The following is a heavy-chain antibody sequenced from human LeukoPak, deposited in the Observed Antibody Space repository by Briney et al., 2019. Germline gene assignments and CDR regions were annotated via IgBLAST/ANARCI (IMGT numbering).Heavy chain of an antibody. CDR2: TYYRSKWYN. V-gene: IGHV6-1*01. J-gene: IGHJ4*02. CDR3: ARMSAGGKLDY. Sequence: SQTLSLTCAISGDSASSNSVSWNWIRQSPSRGLEWLGKTYYRSKWYNDYVVSVKSRITINPDTSKNQLSLQLSSVTPEDTAVYFCARMSAGGKLDYWGQGTLVTVSS. D-gene: IGHD4-23*01. CDR1: GDSASSNSVS.